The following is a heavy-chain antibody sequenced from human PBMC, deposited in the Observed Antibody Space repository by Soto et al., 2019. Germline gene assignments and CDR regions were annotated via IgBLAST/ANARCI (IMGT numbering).Heavy chain of an antibody. J-gene: IGHJ4*02. Sequence: QVQLVQSGAEVKKPGASVKVSCKASGGTFSSYAISWVRQATGQGLAWMGGIIPIFGTANYAQKFQGRVTINADESRSTVYMERSSLRSEVTAVYYCAIDRDDDCWSGYDSVDGAPRVVLDYWGQVTLVTVSS. CDR3: AIDRDDDCWSGYDSVDGAPRVVLDY. V-gene: IGHV1-69*01. D-gene: IGHD3-3*01. CDR1: GGTFSSYA. CDR2: IIPIFGTA.